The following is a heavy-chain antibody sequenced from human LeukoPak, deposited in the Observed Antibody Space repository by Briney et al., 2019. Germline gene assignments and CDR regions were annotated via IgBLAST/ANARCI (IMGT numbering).Heavy chain of an antibody. CDR1: GGSISSYY. CDR2: IYYSGST. D-gene: IGHD6-13*01. CDR3: ATTAAADYYFGY. J-gene: IGHJ4*02. Sequence: SETLSLTCTVSGGSISSYYWSWIRQPPGKVLEWIGYIYYSGSTNYNPSLKSRVTISVDTSKNQFSLKLSSVTAADTAVYYCATTAAADYYFGYWGRGTLVTVSS. V-gene: IGHV4-59*01.